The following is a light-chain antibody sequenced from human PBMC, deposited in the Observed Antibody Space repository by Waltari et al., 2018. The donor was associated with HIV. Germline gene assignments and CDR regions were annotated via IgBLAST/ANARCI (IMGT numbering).Light chain of an antibody. Sequence: EIVMTQSPAPLSESTGARAPLSCRASQSVTTNVAWYQQETGQGPRAISRGASNRGSGIPARFRGSGSGTESTLTISSLQPEDFAFYYCQQYYNWPPSWTFDQGTKVEIK. CDR2: GAS. V-gene: IGKV3-15*01. CDR1: QSVTTN. J-gene: IGKJ1*01. CDR3: QQYYNWPPSWT.